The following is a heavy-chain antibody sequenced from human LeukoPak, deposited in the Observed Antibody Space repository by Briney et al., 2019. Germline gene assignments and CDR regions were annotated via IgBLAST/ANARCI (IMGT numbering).Heavy chain of an antibody. Sequence: GGSLRLSCAGSGFIFNNYAMHWVRQPPGKGLEWVSGISWNSGSIDYADSVKGRFTISRDNAKNSLYLQMSSLRVEDTAFHYCAKDNRRHYTSGPNPDSLHWGQGALVTVSS. CDR3: AKDNRRHYTSGPNPDSLH. J-gene: IGHJ4*02. D-gene: IGHD6-19*01. V-gene: IGHV3-9*01. CDR1: GFIFNNYA. CDR2: ISWNSGSI.